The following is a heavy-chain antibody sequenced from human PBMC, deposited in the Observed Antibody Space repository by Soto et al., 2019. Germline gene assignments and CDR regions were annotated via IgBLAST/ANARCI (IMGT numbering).Heavy chain of an antibody. V-gene: IGHV3-30*18. Sequence: GGSLRLSCAASGFTFSSYGMHWVRQAPGKGLEWVAVISYDGSNKYYADSVKGRFTISRDNSKNTLYLQMNSLRAEDTAVYYCAKDVPRIAFDYWGQGTLVTVSS. J-gene: IGHJ4*02. CDR1: GFTFSSYG. CDR3: AKDVPRIAFDY. CDR2: ISYDGSNK. D-gene: IGHD6-13*01.